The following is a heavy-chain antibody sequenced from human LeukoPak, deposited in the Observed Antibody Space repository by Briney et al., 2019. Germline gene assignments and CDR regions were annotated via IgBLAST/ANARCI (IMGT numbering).Heavy chain of an antibody. CDR3: ARDLAFSRLDY. V-gene: IGHV3-7*01. D-gene: IGHD2/OR15-2a*01. J-gene: IGHJ4*02. CDR1: GLTFSSSW. CDR2: INPDGNKK. Sequence: GGSLRLSCAVSGLTFSSSWMDWVRQAPGKGLEWVASINPDGNKKYSADSVKGRFTISRDNAENSLYLQMNSLRVEDTAFYYCARDLAFSRLDYWGQGVLVTVSS.